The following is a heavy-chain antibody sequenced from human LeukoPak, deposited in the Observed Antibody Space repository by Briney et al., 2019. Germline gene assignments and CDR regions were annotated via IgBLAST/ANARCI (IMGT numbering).Heavy chain of an antibody. CDR2: ISYDGNNK. CDR1: GFTFSSYG. J-gene: IGHJ4*02. V-gene: IGHV3-30*18. D-gene: IGHD2-8*01. CDR3: AKDLISGTVY. Sequence: GGSLRLSCAASGFTFSSYGIHWVSQAPGKGLEWVAVISYDGNNKYYADSVKGRFTISRDNSKNTLYLQMNSLRAEDTAVYYCAKDLISGTVYWGQGTLVTVSS.